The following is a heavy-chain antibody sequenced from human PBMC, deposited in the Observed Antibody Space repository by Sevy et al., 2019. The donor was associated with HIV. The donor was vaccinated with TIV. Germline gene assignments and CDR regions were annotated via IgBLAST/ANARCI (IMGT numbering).Heavy chain of an antibody. V-gene: IGHV3-21*01. CDR3: ARGDYYGSLSYFDY. J-gene: IGHJ4*02. D-gene: IGHD3-10*01. CDR1: GFTFSNYF. Sequence: GGSLRLSCAASGFTFSNYFMNWVRQAPGKGLEWVSSISSGSSYIFYAASLKGRFTISRDNAKNSLYLHMNSLRAEDTAVYYCARGDYYGSLSYFDYWGPGTLVTVSS. CDR2: ISSGSSYI.